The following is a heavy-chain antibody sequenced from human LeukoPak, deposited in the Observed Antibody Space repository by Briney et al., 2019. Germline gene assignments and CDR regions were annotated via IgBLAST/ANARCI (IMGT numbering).Heavy chain of an antibody. J-gene: IGHJ4*02. CDR2: IYPGDSDT. CDR1: GYSFTNYW. Sequence: GESLKISCKGSGYSFTNYWIHWVRQMPGKGLEWMGIIYPGDSDTRYRPSFQGQVTISADKSVSTAYLQWSSLKASDTAMYYCARIRGYTSLRYYFDYWGQGTLVTVSS. D-gene: IGHD6-13*01. V-gene: IGHV5-51*01. CDR3: ARIRGYTSLRYYFDY.